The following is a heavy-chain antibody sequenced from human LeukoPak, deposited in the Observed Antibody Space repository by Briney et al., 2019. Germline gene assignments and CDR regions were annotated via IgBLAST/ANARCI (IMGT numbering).Heavy chain of an antibody. D-gene: IGHD3-10*02. V-gene: IGHV3-23*01. CDR1: GFTFSSYA. J-gene: IGHJ6*04. CDR2: ISGSGDNT. Sequence: GGSLRLSCAVSGFTFSSYAMSWVRQAPGKGLEWVSAISGSGDNTYYADSVKGRFTISRDNAKNSLYLQMNSLRAEDTAVYYCAELGITMIGGVWGKGTTVTISS. CDR3: AELGITMIGGV.